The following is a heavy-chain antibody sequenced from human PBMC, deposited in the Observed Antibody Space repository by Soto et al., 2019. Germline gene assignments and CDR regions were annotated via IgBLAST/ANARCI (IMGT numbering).Heavy chain of an antibody. CDR1: GGSFSGHY. J-gene: IGHJ6*02. Sequence: PSENLSLTCAVYGGSFSGHYCSWIRQPPGKGLEWIGEINHSGSTNYNPSLKSRVTISVDTSKNPFSLKLSSVTAADTAVYYCARTMVRGVIIAPRGYYYYGMDVWGPGTTVX. V-gene: IGHV4-34*01. D-gene: IGHD3-10*01. CDR2: INHSGST. CDR3: ARTMVRGVIIAPRGYYYYGMDV.